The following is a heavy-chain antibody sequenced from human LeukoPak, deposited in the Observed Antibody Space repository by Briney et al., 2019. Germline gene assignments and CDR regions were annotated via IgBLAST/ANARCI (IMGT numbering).Heavy chain of an antibody. J-gene: IGHJ4*02. D-gene: IGHD2-15*01. Sequence: GGSLRLSCAASGFTFSSYAMSWVRQAPGKGLEWVSAISGSSGSTYYADSVKGRFTISRDNSKNTLYLQMNSLRAEDTAVYYCAKASEAIVVVVAARVVYFDYWGQGTLVTVSS. CDR1: GFTFSSYA. V-gene: IGHV3-23*01. CDR3: AKASEAIVVVVAARVVYFDY. CDR2: ISGSSGST.